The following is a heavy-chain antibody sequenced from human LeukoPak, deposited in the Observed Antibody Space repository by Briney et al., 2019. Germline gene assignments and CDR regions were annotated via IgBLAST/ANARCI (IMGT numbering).Heavy chain of an antibody. J-gene: IGHJ4*02. CDR3: ARNTGYSYGGDY. V-gene: IGHV1-46*01. CDR1: GYTFTIYY. CDR2: INPSGGST. D-gene: IGHD5-18*01. Sequence: GASVKVSCTASGYTFTIYYMHWVRQAPGQGLEWMGIINPSGGSTSYAQKFQGRVTMTRDMSTSTVYMELSSLRSEDTAVYYCARNTGYSYGGDYWGQGTLVTVSS.